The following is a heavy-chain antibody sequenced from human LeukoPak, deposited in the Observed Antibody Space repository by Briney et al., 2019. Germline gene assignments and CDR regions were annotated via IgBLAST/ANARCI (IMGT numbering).Heavy chain of an antibody. J-gene: IGHJ4*02. D-gene: IGHD2-21*02. V-gene: IGHV3-21*01. CDR3: ARASVVVTTPYYFGY. Sequence: GGSLRLSCAASGFTFSSYWMSWVRQAPGKGLEWVSSISSSSSYIYYADSVKGRFTISRDNAKNSLYLQMNSLRAEDTAVYYCARASVVVTTPYYFGYWGQGTLVTVSS. CDR1: GFTFSSYW. CDR2: ISSSSSYI.